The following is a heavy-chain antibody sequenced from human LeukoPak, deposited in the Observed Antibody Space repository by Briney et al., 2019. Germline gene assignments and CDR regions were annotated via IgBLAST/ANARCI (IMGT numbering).Heavy chain of an antibody. Sequence: SETLSLTCTVSGGSISSYYWSWIRQPPGKGLEWIGYIYYSGSTNYNPSLKSRVTISVDTSKNQFSLKLSSVTAADTAVYYCARRSYYYYMDVWGKGTTVTVSS. CDR3: ARRSYYYYMDV. V-gene: IGHV4-59*01. J-gene: IGHJ6*03. CDR2: IYYSGST. CDR1: GGSISSYY.